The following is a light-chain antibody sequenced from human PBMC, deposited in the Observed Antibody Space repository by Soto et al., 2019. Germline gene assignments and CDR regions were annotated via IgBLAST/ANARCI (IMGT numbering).Light chain of an antibody. J-gene: IGKJ5*01. CDR3: QQYNNWPPIT. CDR1: QSVGIN. V-gene: IGKV3D-15*01. Sequence: EIVMTQSPATLSVSPGDTATLSCRASQSVGINLAWYQHKPGQGPRLLMYDASTRATGVPARFSGSGSGTEFTLTICSLQSEDFALYYCQQYNNWPPITFGQGTRLEMK. CDR2: DAS.